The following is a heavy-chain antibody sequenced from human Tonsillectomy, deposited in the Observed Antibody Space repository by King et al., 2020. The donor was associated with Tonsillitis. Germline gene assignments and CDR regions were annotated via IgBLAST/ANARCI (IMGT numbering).Heavy chain of an antibody. V-gene: IGHV1-69*01. CDR1: GGTFNRYA. Sequence: QLVQSGAEVKKPGSSVKVSCKASGGTFNRYAISWVRQAPGQGLEWMGGIIPLFGTANYTQKFLGRVTITADESTSTVYMELSSLSSEDTAVYYCARKRGGSYSGLVRFYYWGQGTLVTVSS. J-gene: IGHJ4*02. CDR2: IIPLFGTA. CDR3: ARKRGGSYSGLVRFYY. D-gene: IGHD1-26*01.